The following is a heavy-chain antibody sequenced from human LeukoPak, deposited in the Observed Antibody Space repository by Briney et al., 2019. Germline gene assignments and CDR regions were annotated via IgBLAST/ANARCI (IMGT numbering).Heavy chain of an antibody. J-gene: IGHJ4*02. CDR1: GGSISSSSYY. Sequence: SETLSLTCTVSGGSISSSSYYWGWIRQPPWKGLEWIGTIYYSGSTYYNPSLKSRVTISVDTSKNQFSLKLSSVTAADTAVYYCARLWRPTVNFDYWGQGTLVTVSS. D-gene: IGHD3-3*01. CDR3: ARLWRPTVNFDY. CDR2: IYYSGST. V-gene: IGHV4-39*01.